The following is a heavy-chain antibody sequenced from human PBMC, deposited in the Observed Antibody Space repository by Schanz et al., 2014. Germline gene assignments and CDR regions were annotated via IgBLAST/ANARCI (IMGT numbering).Heavy chain of an antibody. CDR2: ISGYTGDT. Sequence: QVQLVQSGAEVKKPGASVKVSCKASGYTFSSYGISWVRQAPGQGPEWIGWISGYTGDTNYALKLQGRVTMTTDTSTGTAYMELRSLRSDDTALYYCTRGGYSYALSAFDIWGQGTMVTVSS. J-gene: IGHJ3*02. V-gene: IGHV1-18*01. CDR1: GYTFSSYG. D-gene: IGHD5-18*01. CDR3: TRGGYSYALSAFDI.